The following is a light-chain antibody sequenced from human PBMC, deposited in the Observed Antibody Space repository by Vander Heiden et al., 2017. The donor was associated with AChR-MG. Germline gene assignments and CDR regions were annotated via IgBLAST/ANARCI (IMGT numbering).Light chain of an antibody. J-gene: IGKJ1*01. CDR3: QQYNNWFRT. CDR2: GAS. V-gene: IGKV3-15*01. Sequence: EIVMTQSPATLSWSPGERATLACRASQSVSSKLAWYQQKPGQAPRLLIYGASTRATGIPARFSGSGSGTEFTFTISSLQSEDFAVYYCQQYNNWFRTFGQGTKVEIK. CDR1: QSVSSK.